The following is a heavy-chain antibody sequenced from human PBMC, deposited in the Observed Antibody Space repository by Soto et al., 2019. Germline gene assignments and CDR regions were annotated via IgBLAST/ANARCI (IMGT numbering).Heavy chain of an antibody. V-gene: IGHV1-69*13. J-gene: IGHJ4*02. D-gene: IGHD1-26*01. Sequence: SVKVSCKASGGTFSSYAISWVRQAPGQGLEWMGGIIPIFGTANYAQKFQGRVTITADESTSTAYMELSSLRSEDTAVYYCARVGAQDPAFDYWGQGTLVTVSS. CDR1: GGTFSSYA. CDR2: IIPIFGTA. CDR3: ARVGAQDPAFDY.